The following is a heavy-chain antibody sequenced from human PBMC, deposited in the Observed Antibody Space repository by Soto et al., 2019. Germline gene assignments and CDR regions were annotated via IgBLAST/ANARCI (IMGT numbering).Heavy chain of an antibody. CDR2: IIPIFGTA. V-gene: IGHV1-69*13. Sequence: VASVKVSCKASGGTFSSYAISWVRQAPGQGLEWMGGIIPIFGTANYAQKFQGRVTITADESTSTAYMELSSLRSEDTAVYYCAKDGASYYYYGMDVWGQGTTVTVSS. D-gene: IGHD3-10*01. CDR3: AKDGASYYYYGMDV. J-gene: IGHJ6*02. CDR1: GGTFSSYA.